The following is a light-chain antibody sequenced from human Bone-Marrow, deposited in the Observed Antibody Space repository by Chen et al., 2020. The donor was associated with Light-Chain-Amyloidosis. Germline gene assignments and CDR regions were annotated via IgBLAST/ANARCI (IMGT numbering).Light chain of an antibody. CDR3: CAYRGGSFPYV. CDR2: EVT. Sequence: QSALTHPASVTGSPGQSITISCTGTSSDVGGYDIVSWYRQPPGKAPKLLIFEVTQRPSGVSNRFSGAKAGNTASLTISGLRTEDEADDYCCAYRGGSFPYVFGPGTKVTVL. CDR1: SSDVGGYDI. V-gene: IGLV2-23*02. J-gene: IGLJ1*01.